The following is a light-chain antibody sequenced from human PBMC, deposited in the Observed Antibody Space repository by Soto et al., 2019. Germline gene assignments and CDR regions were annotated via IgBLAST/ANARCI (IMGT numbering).Light chain of an antibody. J-gene: IGLJ2*01. CDR1: SSDVGGYSY. V-gene: IGLV2-14*01. CDR3: GSYTTSTTLV. CDR2: DVS. Sequence: QSALTQPASVSGSPGQSITISCTGTSSDVGGYSYVSWYQQHPGKAPKVMIYDVSNRPSGVSNRFSGSKSGNTASLTISGLQAEDEADYYCGSYTTSTTLVFGGGTKLTVL.